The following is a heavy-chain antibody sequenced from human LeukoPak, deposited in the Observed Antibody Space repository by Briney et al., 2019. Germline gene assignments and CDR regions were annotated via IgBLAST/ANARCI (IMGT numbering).Heavy chain of an antibody. CDR3: ARDTGAIYYYYGMDV. V-gene: IGHV3-30-3*01. D-gene: IGHD1-1*01. J-gene: IGHJ6*02. Sequence: GGSLRLSCAASGFTFSSYVMHWVRQAPGKGLEWVAVISYDGSNKYYADSVKGRFTISRDNSKNTLYLQMNSLRAEDTAVYYCARDTGAIYYYYGMDVWGQGTTVTVSS. CDR1: GFTFSSYV. CDR2: ISYDGSNK.